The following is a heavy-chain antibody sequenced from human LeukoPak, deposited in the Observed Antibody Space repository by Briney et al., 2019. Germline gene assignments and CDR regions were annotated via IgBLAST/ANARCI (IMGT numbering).Heavy chain of an antibody. CDR3: VKEYNYGSGSRSHFVN. Sequence: GGSLRLSCAASGFTFDDYAMHWVRQAPGKGLEWVSGINWNSDRIGYADSVKGRFTISRDSAKNSLYLQMNSLRTEDTALYYCVKEYNYGSGSRSHFVNWGQGTLITVSS. CDR2: INWNSDRI. D-gene: IGHD3-10*01. J-gene: IGHJ4*02. V-gene: IGHV3-9*01. CDR1: GFTFDDYA.